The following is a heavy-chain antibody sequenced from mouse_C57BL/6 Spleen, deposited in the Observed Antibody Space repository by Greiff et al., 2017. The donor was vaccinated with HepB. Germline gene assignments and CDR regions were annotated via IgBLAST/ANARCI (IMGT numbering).Heavy chain of an antibody. CDR2: IHPNSGST. V-gene: IGHV1-64*01. CDR1: GYTFTSYW. CDR3: VYDYDGYFDY. Sequence: VQLQQSGAELVKPGASVKLSCKASGYTFTSYWMHWVKQRPGQGLEWIGMIHPNSGSTNYNEKFKSKATLTVDKSSSTAYMQLSSLTSEDSAVYYCVYDYDGYFDYWGQGTTLTVSS. D-gene: IGHD2-4*01. J-gene: IGHJ2*01.